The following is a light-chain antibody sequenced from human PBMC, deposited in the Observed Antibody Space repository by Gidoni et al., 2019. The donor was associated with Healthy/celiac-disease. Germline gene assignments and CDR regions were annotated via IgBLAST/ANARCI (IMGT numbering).Light chain of an antibody. J-gene: IGKJ5*01. V-gene: IGKV1-39*01. CDR2: AAS. CDR3: QQSYSTPPIT. CDR1: QSISSY. Sequence: DIQMTQSPSSLSASVGDRVTITCQASQSISSYLNWYQQKPGKAPKLLIYAASSLQSGVPSRFSGSGSGTEFTLTISSLQPEDFATNYCQQSYSTPPITFGQGTRLEIK.